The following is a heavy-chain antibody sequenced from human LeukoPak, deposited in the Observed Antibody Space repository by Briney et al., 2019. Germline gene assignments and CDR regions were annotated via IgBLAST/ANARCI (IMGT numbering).Heavy chain of an antibody. J-gene: IGHJ4*02. Sequence: GESLKISCEGSGYNFSNCLIGWVRQMPGKGLEWMGIIYPGDSDTRYGLSFQGQVTISADKSISTAYLQWSSLKASDTAMYYCARHGGGGSGGNSGFDYWGQRTLVTVSS. D-gene: IGHD4-23*01. CDR3: ARHGGGGSGGNSGFDY. V-gene: IGHV5-51*01. CDR1: GYNFSNCL. CDR2: IYPGDSDT.